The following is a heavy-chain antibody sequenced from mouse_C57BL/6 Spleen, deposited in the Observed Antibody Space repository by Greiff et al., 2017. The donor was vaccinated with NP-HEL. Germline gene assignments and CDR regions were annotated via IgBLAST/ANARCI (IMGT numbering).Heavy chain of an antibody. CDR2: IYPRDGST. CDR1: GYTFTSYD. D-gene: IGHD3-2*02. Sequence: VKLMESGPELVKPGASVKLSCKASGYTFTSYDINWVKQRPGQGLEWIGWIYPRDGSTKYNEKFKGKATLTVDTSSSTAYMELHSLTSEDSAVYFCARSRKTAQTGFAYWGQGTLVTVSA. V-gene: IGHV1-85*01. J-gene: IGHJ3*01. CDR3: ARSRKTAQTGFAY.